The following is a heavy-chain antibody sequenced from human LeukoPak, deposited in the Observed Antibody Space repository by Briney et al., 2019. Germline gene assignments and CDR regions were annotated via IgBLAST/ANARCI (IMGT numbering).Heavy chain of an antibody. D-gene: IGHD1-7*01. CDR1: GFTFRNYW. V-gene: IGHV3-7*05. CDR3: ASGTYTQNFDY. CDR2: IKQDGSEK. Sequence: GGSLRLSCSASGFTFRNYWMSWVRQAPGTGLEWVAKIKQDGSEKYYVDSVKGRFTISRDNAKNSLYLQMNSLRAEDTAVYYCASGTYTQNFDYWGQRTLVTVSS. J-gene: IGHJ4*02.